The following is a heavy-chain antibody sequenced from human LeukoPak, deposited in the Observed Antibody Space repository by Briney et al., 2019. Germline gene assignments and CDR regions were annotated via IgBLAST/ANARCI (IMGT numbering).Heavy chain of an antibody. D-gene: IGHD2-8*01. CDR2: INHSGST. CDR1: GGSFSGYY. J-gene: IGHJ4*02. Sequence: SETLSLTCAVYGGSFSGYYWTWIRQPPGKGLEWIGEINHSGSTNYNPSLKSRVTISVDTSKNQFSLKLSSVTAADTAAYYCARGPARYCTNGVCYNHIGAFDYWGQGILVTVSS. CDR3: ARGPARYCTNGVCYNHIGAFDY. V-gene: IGHV4-34*01.